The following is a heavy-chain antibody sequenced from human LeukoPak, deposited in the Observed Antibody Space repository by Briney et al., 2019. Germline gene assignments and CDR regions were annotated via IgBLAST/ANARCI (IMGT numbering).Heavy chain of an antibody. CDR1: GGTFISYA. V-gene: IGHV1-69*01. D-gene: IGHD2-2*01. J-gene: IGHJ5*02. Sequence: ASVKVSCXASGGTFISYAISWVRQARGQGIEWMGGIIHIFGKEKYEKKFQGRDTITAEESTSTAYMELSSLRSEDTAVYYCARERSQENRPYCSSTSCPYWFDPWGQGTLVTVSS. CDR2: IIHIFGKE. CDR3: ARERSQENRPYCSSTSCPYWFDP.